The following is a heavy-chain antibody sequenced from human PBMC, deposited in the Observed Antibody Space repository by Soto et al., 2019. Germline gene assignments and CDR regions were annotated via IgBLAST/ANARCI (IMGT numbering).Heavy chain of an antibody. CDR2: IWYDGSNK. D-gene: IGHD4-17*01. Sequence: QVQLVESGGGVVQPGRSLRLSCAASGFTFSSYGMHWVRQAPGKGLEWVAVIWYDGSNKYYADSVKGRLTISRDNSKNTLYLQMNSLRAEDTAVYYCARDPFIYGDYFGIHYWGQGTLVTVSS. V-gene: IGHV3-33*01. CDR1: GFTFSSYG. CDR3: ARDPFIYGDYFGIHY. J-gene: IGHJ4*02.